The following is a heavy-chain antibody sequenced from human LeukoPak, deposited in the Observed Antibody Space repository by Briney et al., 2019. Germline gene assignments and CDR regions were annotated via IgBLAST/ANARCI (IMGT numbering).Heavy chain of an antibody. CDR2: ISYDGSNE. CDR3: ARGNIVATTSSYDY. J-gene: IGHJ4*02. V-gene: IGHV3-30*03. D-gene: IGHD5-12*01. Sequence: GRSLRLSCAASGFTFSSYGMHWVRQAPGKGLKWVAVISYDGSNEYYADSVKGRFTISRDNSKNTLYLQMNSLRAEDTAVYYCARGNIVATTSSYDYWGQGTLVTVSS. CDR1: GFTFSSYG.